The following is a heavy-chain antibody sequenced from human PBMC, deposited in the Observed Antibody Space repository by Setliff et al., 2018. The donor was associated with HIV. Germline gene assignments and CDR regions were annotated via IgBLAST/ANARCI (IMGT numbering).Heavy chain of an antibody. CDR1: GYTFTSYY. Sequence: AASVKVSCKASGYTFTSYYMHWVRQAPGQGLEWMGIINPSSGSTTYAQKFQGRVTMTRDTSTSTVYMELSSLRSEGTAVYYCARDPAPSSSASYFQHWGQGTPVTVSS. J-gene: IGHJ1*01. CDR2: INPSSGST. V-gene: IGHV1-46*01. CDR3: ARDPAPSSSASYFQH. D-gene: IGHD6-6*01.